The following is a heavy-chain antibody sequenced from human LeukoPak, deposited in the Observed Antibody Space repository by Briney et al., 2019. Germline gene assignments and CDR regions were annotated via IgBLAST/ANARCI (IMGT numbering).Heavy chain of an antibody. D-gene: IGHD5-12*01. J-gene: IGHJ4*02. CDR2: IGTYNGNT. CDR1: GYRFTTYG. V-gene: IGHV1-18*01. Sequence: GASVKVFCKASGYRFTTYGISWVRQAPGQGLEWMGWIGTYNGNTNYAQKFQGRVTMTTDTSTSTVYMELRSLRSDDTAVYYCTRDLGQWLLQGIFFDYWGQGTLVTVSS. CDR3: TRDLGQWLLQGIFFDY.